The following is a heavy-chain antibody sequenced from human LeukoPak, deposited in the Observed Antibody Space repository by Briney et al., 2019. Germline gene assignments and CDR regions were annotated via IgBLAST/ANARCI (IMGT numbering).Heavy chain of an antibody. CDR3: ARLEPIVYCFDP. V-gene: IGHV4-59*08. Sequence: SETLSLTCTVSGCSISSYYWSWIRQPPGKGLEWIGYIYYSGSTNYNPSLKSRVTISVDPSKNQCSLKLSSVTAADTAVYYCARLEPIVYCFDPWGQGTLVTVSS. CDR2: IYYSGST. J-gene: IGHJ5*02. CDR1: GCSISSYY. D-gene: IGHD3-16*02.